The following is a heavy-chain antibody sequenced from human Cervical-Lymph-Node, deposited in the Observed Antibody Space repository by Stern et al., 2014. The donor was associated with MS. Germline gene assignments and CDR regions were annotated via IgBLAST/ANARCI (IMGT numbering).Heavy chain of an antibody. Sequence: DSVKGRFTVSRDISKNTLYLQMDSLRAEDTAVYYCARPVTGDAWFFDLWGRGTLVTVSS. D-gene: IGHD7-27*01. J-gene: IGHJ2*01. V-gene: IGHV3-30*07. CDR3: ARPVTGDAWFFDL.